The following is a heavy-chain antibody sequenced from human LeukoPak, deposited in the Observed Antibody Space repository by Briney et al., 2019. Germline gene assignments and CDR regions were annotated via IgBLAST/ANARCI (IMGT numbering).Heavy chain of an antibody. CDR1: GFTFSSYG. CDR2: IRYDGSNT. D-gene: IGHD3-22*01. Sequence: GGSLRLSCAASGFTFSSYGMHWVRQARGKGVEWVAFIRYDGSNTYYADSVKGRFTISRDNSKNTLYLQMNSLRAEDTAVYYCAKDDYYDSSGYYYSACDYWGQGTLVTVSS. CDR3: AKDDYYDSSGYYYSACDY. J-gene: IGHJ4*02. V-gene: IGHV3-30*02.